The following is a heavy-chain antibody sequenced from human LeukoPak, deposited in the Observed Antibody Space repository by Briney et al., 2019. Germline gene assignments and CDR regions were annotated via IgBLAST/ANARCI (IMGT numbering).Heavy chain of an antibody. D-gene: IGHD2-15*01. Sequence: ASVKVSCKASGYTFTSYDINWVRQATGQGLEWMGWMNPNSGNTGYAQKFQGRVTMTRNTSISTAYMELSSLRSEDTAVYYCARGNSRRLGYCSGGSCYSAFDYWGQGTVVTVSS. J-gene: IGHJ4*02. V-gene: IGHV1-8*01. CDR1: GYTFTSYD. CDR2: MNPNSGNT. CDR3: ARGNSRRLGYCSGGSCYSAFDY.